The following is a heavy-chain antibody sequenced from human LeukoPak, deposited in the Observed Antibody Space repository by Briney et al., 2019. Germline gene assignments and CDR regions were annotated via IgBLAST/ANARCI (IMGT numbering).Heavy chain of an antibody. Sequence: GGSLRLSCAASGFTFSSYGMHWVRQAPGKGLEWVAFIRYDGSNKYYADSVKGRFTISRDNSKNTLYLQMNSLRAEDTAVYYCAKDRMRVVNQKGGIDYWGQGTLVTVSS. CDR3: AKDRMRVVNQKGGIDY. CDR2: IRYDGSNK. V-gene: IGHV3-30*02. CDR1: GFTFSSYG. D-gene: IGHD4-23*01. J-gene: IGHJ4*02.